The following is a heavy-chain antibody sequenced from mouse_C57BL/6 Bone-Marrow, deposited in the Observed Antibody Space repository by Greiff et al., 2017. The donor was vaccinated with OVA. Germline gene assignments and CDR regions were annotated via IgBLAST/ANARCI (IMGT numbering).Heavy chain of an antibody. J-gene: IGHJ3*01. CDR3: TTPMITGWFAY. D-gene: IGHD2-4*01. CDR2: IDPDNGDT. Sequence: EVQLQQSGAELVRPGASVKLSCTASGFTFTDDYMHWVKQRPEQGLEWIGWIDPDNGDTEYASKFQGKATITADTSSNTAYLQLSSLTSDDTAVYYCTTPMITGWFAYWGRGTLVTVSA. V-gene: IGHV14-4*01. CDR1: GFTFTDDY.